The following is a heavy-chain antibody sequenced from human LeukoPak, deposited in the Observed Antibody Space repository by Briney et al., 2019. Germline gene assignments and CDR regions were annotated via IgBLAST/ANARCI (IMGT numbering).Heavy chain of an antibody. CDR3: AKGLYGDYIDY. V-gene: IGHV3-23*01. D-gene: IGHD4-17*01. Sequence: GGSLRLSRAAYGFTFSSYAMSWDRQAPGKGLEWVSAISGSGGSTYYADSVKGRFTISRDNSKNTLYLQMNSLRAEDTAVYYCAKGLYGDYIDYWGQGTLATVSS. CDR2: ISGSGGST. CDR1: GFTFSSYA. J-gene: IGHJ4*02.